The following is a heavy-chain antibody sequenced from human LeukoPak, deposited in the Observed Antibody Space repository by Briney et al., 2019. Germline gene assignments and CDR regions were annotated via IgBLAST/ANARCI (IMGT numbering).Heavy chain of an antibody. CDR1: GFNFRSYW. D-gene: IGHD6-13*01. CDR3: ARLWQQLEKRDY. CDR2: IKQDGSEK. J-gene: IGHJ4*02. Sequence: GGSLRLSCAASGFNFRSYWMTWVRQSPGKGLEWVANIKQDGSEKYYVDSVKGRFTISRDNAKNSLYLQMNSLRAEDTAVYYCARLWQQLEKRDYWGQGTLVTVSS. V-gene: IGHV3-7*01.